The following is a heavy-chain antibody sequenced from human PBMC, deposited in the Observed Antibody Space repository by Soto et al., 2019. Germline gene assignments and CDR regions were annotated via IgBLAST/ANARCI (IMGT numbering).Heavy chain of an antibody. Sequence: EVQLVESGGGLVQPGGSLRLSCAASGFTFSSYAMHWVRQAPGKGLEYVSAISPDGRNTYYANSVKGRFTISRDNSKDTLYLQMGSLRDEDMAVYYCAKDGPYYYGSGSYYGVDYWGQGTLVTVSS. CDR3: AKDGPYYYGSGSYYGVDY. CDR2: ISPDGRNT. J-gene: IGHJ4*02. V-gene: IGHV3-64*01. CDR1: GFTFSSYA. D-gene: IGHD3-10*01.